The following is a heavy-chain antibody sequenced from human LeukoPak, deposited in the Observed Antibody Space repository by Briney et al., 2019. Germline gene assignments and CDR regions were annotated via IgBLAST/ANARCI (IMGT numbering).Heavy chain of an antibody. CDR2: KKQDGSEK. CDR3: ARAGGTAAQDY. J-gene: IGHJ4*02. D-gene: IGHD6-13*01. Sequence: GGSLRLSCAASGFTFSTYWMGWVRQAPGKGLEWVANKKQDGSEKYYVDSVKDRFTISRDNAKNSLYLQMNSLRAEDTAVYYCARAGGTAAQDYWGQGTLVTVSS. V-gene: IGHV3-7*04. CDR1: GFTFSTYW.